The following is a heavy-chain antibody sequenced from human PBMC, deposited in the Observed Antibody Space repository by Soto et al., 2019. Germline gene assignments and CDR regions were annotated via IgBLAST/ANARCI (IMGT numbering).Heavy chain of an antibody. D-gene: IGHD5-12*01. Sequence: QVQLVQSGAEVKKPGSSVKVSCKASGGTFSSYTISWVRQAPGQGLEWMGRIIPILGIANYAQKFQGRVTITADKSTSTVYMELSSLRSEDTAVYYCARDIRVEMATIADAFDIWGQGTMVTVSS. CDR3: ARDIRVEMATIADAFDI. CDR2: IIPILGIA. J-gene: IGHJ3*02. CDR1: GGTFSSYT. V-gene: IGHV1-69*08.